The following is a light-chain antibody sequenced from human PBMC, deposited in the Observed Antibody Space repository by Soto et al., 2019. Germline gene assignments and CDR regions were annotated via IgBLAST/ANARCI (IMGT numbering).Light chain of an antibody. Sequence: DIQMTQVPSSLSASVGDRVTISCRASEAVSTYLSWYQKKPGKAPKLLISEASNLETGVPSRFSGSGSGTDCSLTISSLQADDIATYYCQQYEDLPRTFGQGTRLEIK. CDR1: EAVSTY. CDR2: EAS. V-gene: IGKV1-33*01. J-gene: IGKJ5*01. CDR3: QQYEDLPRT.